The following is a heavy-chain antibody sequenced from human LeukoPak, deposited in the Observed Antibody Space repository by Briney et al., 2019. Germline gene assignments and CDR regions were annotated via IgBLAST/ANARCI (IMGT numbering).Heavy chain of an antibody. CDR3: VRDDGYSYGFFDN. Sequence: GGSLRLSCSVSGFTFNSYTLHWVRQAPGKGLEWVALLSYGGTYKYYADSVKGRFTISRDTSKNTLSLQMNSLRPEDTALYYCVRDDGYSYGFFDNWGQGTPVTVSP. V-gene: IGHV3-30-3*01. D-gene: IGHD5-18*01. CDR2: LSYGGTYK. J-gene: IGHJ4*02. CDR1: GFTFNSYT.